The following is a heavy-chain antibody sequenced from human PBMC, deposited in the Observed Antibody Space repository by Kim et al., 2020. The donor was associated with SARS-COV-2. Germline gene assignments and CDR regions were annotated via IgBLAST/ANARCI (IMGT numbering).Heavy chain of an antibody. Sequence: ASVKVSCKAYGYTFKSYSIHWLRQAPGQRPEWMGWVNAANDETQYSQKFQGRVTITRDTSANTAYMELRRLTTKDTAVYYCARDMDPTVYDHWGQGTLVTVSS. V-gene: IGHV1-3*01. CDR2: VNAANDET. CDR1: GYTFKSYS. D-gene: IGHD4-4*01. J-gene: IGHJ4*02. CDR3: ARDMDPTVYDH.